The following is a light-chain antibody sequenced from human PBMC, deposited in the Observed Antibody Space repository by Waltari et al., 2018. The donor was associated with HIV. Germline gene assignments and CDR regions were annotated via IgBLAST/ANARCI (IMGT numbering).Light chain of an antibody. Sequence: DILMTQSPDFLAVSLGERATLSCRARQTLLYPSNTKNYLAWYQQKPGQPPKLLFYWASSRQSEVPDRFSGSGAGTNVALTSDKLQTEDVATYYCQQYYRRPLTSGGGTKVGL. J-gene: IGKJ4*01. V-gene: IGKV4-1*01. CDR2: WAS. CDR1: QTLLYPSNTKNY. CDR3: QQYYRRPLT.